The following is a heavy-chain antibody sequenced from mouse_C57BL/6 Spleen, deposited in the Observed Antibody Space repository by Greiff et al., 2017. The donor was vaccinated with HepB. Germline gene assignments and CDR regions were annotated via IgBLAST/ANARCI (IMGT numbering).Heavy chain of an antibody. CDR3: APIYYGNHEGFAY. CDR2: INPNNGGT. V-gene: IGHV1-26*01. Sequence: VQLQQSGPELVKPGASVKISCKASGYTFTDYYMNWVKQSHGKSLEWIGDINPNNGGTSYNQKFKGKATLTVDKSSSTAYMELRSLTSEDSAVYYCAPIYYGNHEGFAYWGQGTLVTVSA. CDR1: GYTFTDYY. D-gene: IGHD2-1*01. J-gene: IGHJ3*01.